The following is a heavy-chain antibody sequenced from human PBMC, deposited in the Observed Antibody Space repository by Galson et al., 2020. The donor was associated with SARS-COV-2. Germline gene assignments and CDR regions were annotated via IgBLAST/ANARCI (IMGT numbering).Heavy chain of an antibody. CDR2: ISGSGGST. CDR3: AKGGLSDYGGNSPWGYYYYYMDV. J-gene: IGHJ6*03. CDR1: GFTFSSYA. D-gene: IGHD4-17*01. V-gene: IGHV3-23*01. Sequence: GESLKISCAASGFTFSSYAMSWVRQAPGKGLEWVSAISGSGGSTYYADSVKGRFTISRDNSKNTLYLQMNSLRAEDTAVYYCAKGGLSDYGGNSPWGYYYYYMDVWGKGTTVTISS.